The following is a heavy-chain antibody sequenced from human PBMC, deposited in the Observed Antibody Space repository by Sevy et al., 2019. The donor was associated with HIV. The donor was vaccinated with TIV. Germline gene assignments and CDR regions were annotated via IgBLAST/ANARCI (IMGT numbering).Heavy chain of an antibody. CDR3: ARRAGYSYGYFTWFDP. D-gene: IGHD5-18*01. CDR2: IYYSGST. Sequence: TESLSLTCTVSGGSISSYYWSWIRQPPGKGLEWIGYIYYSGSTNYNPSLKSRVTIAVDTSKNQFSLKLRSVTAADTAVYYCARRAGYSYGYFTWFDPWGQGTLVIVSS. CDR1: GGSISSYY. V-gene: IGHV4-59*01. J-gene: IGHJ5*02.